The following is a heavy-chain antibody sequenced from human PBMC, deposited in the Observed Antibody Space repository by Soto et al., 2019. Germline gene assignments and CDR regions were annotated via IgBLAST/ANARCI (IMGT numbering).Heavy chain of an antibody. CDR3: ARDSRSGYYFDN. CDR2: TYHSGGA. J-gene: IGHJ4*02. CDR1: GDSISSGGYS. D-gene: IGHD3-22*01. V-gene: IGHV4-30-2*01. Sequence: QLQLQESGSGLVKPSQTLSLTCVVSGDSISSGGYSWNWIRQPPGKALEWIGHTYHSGGALYNPSLDSLVTISVYKSKNHFSLRLASVNAADTAVYYCARDSRSGYYFDNWGQGTLVTVSS.